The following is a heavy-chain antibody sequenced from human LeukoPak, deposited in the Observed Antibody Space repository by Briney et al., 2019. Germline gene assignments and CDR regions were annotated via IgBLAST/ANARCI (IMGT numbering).Heavy chain of an antibody. V-gene: IGHV3-30-3*01. Sequence: GRSLRLSCAASGFTFSSYAMHWVRQAPGKGLEWVAVISYDGSNKYYADSVKGRFTISRDNSKNTLYLQTNSLRAEDTAVYYCARDLIVGYFDYWGQGTLVTVSS. D-gene: IGHD1-26*01. CDR1: GFTFSSYA. CDR2: ISYDGSNK. J-gene: IGHJ4*02. CDR3: ARDLIVGYFDY.